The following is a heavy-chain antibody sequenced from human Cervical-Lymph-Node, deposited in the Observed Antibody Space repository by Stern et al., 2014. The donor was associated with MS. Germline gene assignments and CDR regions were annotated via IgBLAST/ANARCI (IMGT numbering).Heavy chain of an antibody. Sequence: QMQLGQSGAEVKKSRASVKVSCKASGYTLTSYDVSWVRQAPGHGLERMGWMTPDSGNIGYAQKFQGRVIMTRSTSISTAYMEQTSLRSEDTAVYYCARRRQYYYGSGDYWGQGTLVTVSS. V-gene: IGHV1-8*01. CDR1: GYTLTSYD. CDR2: MTPDSGNI. D-gene: IGHD3-10*01. CDR3: ARRRQYYYGSGDY. J-gene: IGHJ4*02.